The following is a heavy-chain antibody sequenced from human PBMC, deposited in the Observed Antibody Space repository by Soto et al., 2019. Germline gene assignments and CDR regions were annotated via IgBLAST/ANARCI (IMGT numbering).Heavy chain of an antibody. CDR2: IKQDGSEK. Sequence: GGSLRLSCVGSGFIFSNYWMSWVRQAPGKGLEWVANIKQDGSEKNYVDSVKGRFTISRDNAKNSLYLQMNSLGAEDTAVYYCARRAVGWPTDYWGQGTLVTVSS. CDR3: ARRAVGWPTDY. V-gene: IGHV3-7*04. CDR1: GFIFSNYW. J-gene: IGHJ4*02. D-gene: IGHD6-19*01.